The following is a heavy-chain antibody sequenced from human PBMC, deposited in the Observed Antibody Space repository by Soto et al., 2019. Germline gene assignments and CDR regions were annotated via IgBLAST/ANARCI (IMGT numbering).Heavy chain of an antibody. D-gene: IGHD3-22*01. CDR3: ARERYYYDSSGYRPLLYYFDY. Sequence: QVQLQESGPGLVKPSETLSLTCTVSGGSVSSGSYYWSWIRQPPGKGLEWIGYIYYSGSTNYNPSLKSRVTISVDTSKNQFSLKLSSVNAADTAVYYCARERYYYDSSGYRPLLYYFDYWGQGTLVTVSS. CDR2: IYYSGST. V-gene: IGHV4-61*01. CDR1: GGSVSSGSYY. J-gene: IGHJ4*02.